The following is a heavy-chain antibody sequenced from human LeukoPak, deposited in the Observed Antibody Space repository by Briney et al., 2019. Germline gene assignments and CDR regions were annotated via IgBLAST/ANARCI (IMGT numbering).Heavy chain of an antibody. CDR1: GFMFSNYG. Sequence: GGSLRLSCAASGFMFSNYGMQWVRQAPGKGLEWVAVISYDGSNKYYADSVKGRFTISRDNSKNTLYLQMNSLRAQDTAVYYCAKDLRRRYYFGSGSRGGTFDIWGQGTMVTVSS. CDR3: AKDLRRRYYFGSGSRGGTFDI. D-gene: IGHD3-10*01. V-gene: IGHV3-30*18. J-gene: IGHJ3*02. CDR2: ISYDGSNK.